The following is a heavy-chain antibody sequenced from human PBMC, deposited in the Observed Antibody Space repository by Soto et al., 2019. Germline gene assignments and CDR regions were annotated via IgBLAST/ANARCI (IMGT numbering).Heavy chain of an antibody. CDR3: ARGADDFWSGYYDY. J-gene: IGHJ4*02. CDR2: TYYSGST. CDR1: CGPISTYY. D-gene: IGHD3-3*01. Sequence: SETLSLTCTVSCGPISTYYWSWIRQPPGKGLEWIGYTYYSGSTNYNPSLKSRVTISVDTSKNQSSLKLSSVTAADTAVYYCARGADDFWSGYYDYWGQGTLVTVSS. V-gene: IGHV4-59*01.